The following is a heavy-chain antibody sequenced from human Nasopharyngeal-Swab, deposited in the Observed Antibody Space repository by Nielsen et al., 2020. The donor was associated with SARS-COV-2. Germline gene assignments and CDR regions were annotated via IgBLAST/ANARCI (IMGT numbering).Heavy chain of an antibody. CDR2: IYYSGST. CDR3: ARAPPGEGCLDY. Sequence: SETLSLTCTVSGGSISSGDYYWSWIRQPPGKGLEWIWYIYYSGSTYYNPSLKSRLTISVETSKNQFSLKLSSVTAADTAVYYCARAPPGEGCLDYWGQGTLVTVSS. D-gene: IGHD3-10*01. J-gene: IGHJ4*02. CDR1: GGSISSGDYY. V-gene: IGHV4-30-4*01.